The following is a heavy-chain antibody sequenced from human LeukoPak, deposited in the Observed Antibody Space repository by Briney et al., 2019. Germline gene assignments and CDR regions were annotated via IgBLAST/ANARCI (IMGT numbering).Heavy chain of an antibody. Sequence: SETLSLTCAVYGGSFSGYYWSWIRQPPGKGLEWIGEINHSGSTNYNPSLKSRVTISVDTSKNQFSLKLSSVTAADTAVYYCARGQPYYYDSSGYSDYWGQGTLVTVPS. CDR2: INHSGST. CDR3: ARGQPYYYDSSGYSDY. J-gene: IGHJ4*02. CDR1: GGSFSGYY. V-gene: IGHV4-34*01. D-gene: IGHD3-22*01.